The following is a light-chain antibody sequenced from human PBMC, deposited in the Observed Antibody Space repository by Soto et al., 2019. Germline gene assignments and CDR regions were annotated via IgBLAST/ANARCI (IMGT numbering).Light chain of an antibody. Sequence: EIVLTQSPGTLSLSPGERATLSCRASQSISIIFLAWYQQKPGQSPTLLIYGGSTRAAGIPDRFSGNGSGTEFTLTISSLQSEDFAVYYCQQYGNWPPVTFGGGTKVDIK. CDR1: QSISIIF. J-gene: IGKJ4*01. V-gene: IGKV3-15*01. CDR2: GGS. CDR3: QQYGNWPPVT.